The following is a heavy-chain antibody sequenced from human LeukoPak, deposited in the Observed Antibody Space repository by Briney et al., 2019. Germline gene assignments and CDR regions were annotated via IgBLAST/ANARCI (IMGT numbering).Heavy chain of an antibody. Sequence: ASVKVSCKVSGYTFTGYYTHWVRQAPGQGLEWMGWINPNSGGTNYAQKFQGRVTMTRDTSISTAYMELSRLRSDDTAVYYCAREDSSSSPYYFDYWGQGTLVTVSS. CDR1: GYTFTGYY. V-gene: IGHV1-2*02. J-gene: IGHJ4*02. CDR2: INPNSGGT. D-gene: IGHD6-6*01. CDR3: AREDSSSSPYYFDY.